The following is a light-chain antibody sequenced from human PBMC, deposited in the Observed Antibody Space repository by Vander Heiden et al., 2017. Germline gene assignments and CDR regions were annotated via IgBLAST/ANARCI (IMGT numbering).Light chain of an antibody. CDR3: QQYNNWPPYT. CDR2: GAS. CDR1: QSGS. V-gene: IGKV3-15*01. Sequence: ETVMTQSPATLSVSPGERATLSCRASQSGSRNLAIYGASTRATGIPARFSGSGSGTEFTLTISSLQSEDFAVYYCQQYNNWPPYTFGQGTKLEIK. J-gene: IGKJ2*01.